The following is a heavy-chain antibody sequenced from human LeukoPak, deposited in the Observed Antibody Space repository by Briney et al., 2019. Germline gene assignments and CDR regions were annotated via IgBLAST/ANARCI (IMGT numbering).Heavy chain of an antibody. CDR1: GFTFDDYA. Sequence: GGSLRLSCAASGFTFDDYAMHWVRQAPGKGLEWVSGISWNSGSIGYADSVKGRFTISRDNAKNSLYLQMNSLRAEDTALYYCARSSSEAAAGTGGFDYWGQGTLVTVSS. V-gene: IGHV3-9*01. D-gene: IGHD6-13*01. CDR3: ARSSSEAAAGTGGFDY. J-gene: IGHJ4*02. CDR2: ISWNSGSI.